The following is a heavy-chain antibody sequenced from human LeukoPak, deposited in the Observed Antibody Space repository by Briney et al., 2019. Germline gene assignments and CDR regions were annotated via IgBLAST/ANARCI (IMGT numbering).Heavy chain of an antibody. CDR3: AASAYYYDSSGYRTPLDY. V-gene: IGHV4-61*08. CDR2: IYYSGST. Sequence: SETLSLTCTVSGDSVSSGGYYWSWIRQPPGKGLEWIGYIYYSGSTNYNPSLKSRVTISVDTSKNQFSLKLNSVTAADTAVYYCAASAYYYDSSGYRTPLDYWGQGTLVTVSS. CDR1: GDSVSSGGYY. J-gene: IGHJ4*02. D-gene: IGHD3-22*01.